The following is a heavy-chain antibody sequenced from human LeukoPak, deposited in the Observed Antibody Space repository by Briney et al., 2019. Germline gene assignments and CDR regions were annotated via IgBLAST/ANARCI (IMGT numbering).Heavy chain of an antibody. CDR1: GFTFRNYA. V-gene: IGHV3-23*01. D-gene: IGHD6-13*01. J-gene: IGHJ4*02. CDR2: INASDGST. Sequence: GGSLRLSCEVSGFTFRNYAMSWVRQAPGTGPEWVSAINASDGSTYYSDSVKGRFTISRDNSKNTLYLQMNSLRAEDTAVYYCAKGRYTTSWYNFDYWGQGTLVTVSS. CDR3: AKGRYTTSWYNFDY.